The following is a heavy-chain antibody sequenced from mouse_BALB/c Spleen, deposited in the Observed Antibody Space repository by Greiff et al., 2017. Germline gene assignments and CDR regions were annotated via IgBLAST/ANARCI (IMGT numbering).Heavy chain of an antibody. CDR3: AERGEYGLAY. V-gene: IGHV3-2*02. D-gene: IGHD5-1*01. CDR2: ISYSGST. Sequence: VQLKESGPGLVKPSQSLSLSCTVTGYSITSDYAWNWIRQFPGNQLEWMGYISYSGSTSYNPSLKSRISITRDTSKNQFFLQLNSVTTEDTATYCCAERGEYGLAYWGQGTLVTVSA. CDR1: GYSITSDYA. J-gene: IGHJ3*01.